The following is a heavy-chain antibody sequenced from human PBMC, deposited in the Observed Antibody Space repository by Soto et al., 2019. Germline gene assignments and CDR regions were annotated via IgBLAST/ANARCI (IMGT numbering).Heavy chain of an antibody. CDR3: ARHVKAYTAMANNWFDP. CDR1: GGSISSSSYY. J-gene: IGHJ5*02. V-gene: IGHV4-39*01. CDR2: IYYSGST. D-gene: IGHD5-18*01. Sequence: ETLSLTCTVSGGSISSSSYYWGWIRQPPGKGLEWIGSIYYSGSTYYNPSLKSRVTISVDTSKNQFSLKLSSVTAADTAVYYCARHVKAYTAMANNWFDPWGQGTLVTVSS.